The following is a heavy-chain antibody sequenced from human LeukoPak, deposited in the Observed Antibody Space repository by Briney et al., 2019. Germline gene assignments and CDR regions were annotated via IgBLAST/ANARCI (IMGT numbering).Heavy chain of an antibody. CDR1: GGSFSGYY. V-gene: IGHV4-34*01. D-gene: IGHD6-13*01. Sequence: SETLSLTCAVYGGSFSGYYWSWIRQPPGKGLEWIGEINHSGSTNYNPSLKSRVTISGDTSKNQFSLKLSSVTAADTAVYYCARSHSSRRYYYYYMDVWGKGTMVTVYS. J-gene: IGHJ6*03. CDR3: ARSHSSRRYYYYYMDV. CDR2: INHSGST.